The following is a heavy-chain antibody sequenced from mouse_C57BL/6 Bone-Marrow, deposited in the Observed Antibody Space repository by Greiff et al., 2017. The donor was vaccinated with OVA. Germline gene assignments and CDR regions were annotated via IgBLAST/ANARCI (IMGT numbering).Heavy chain of an antibody. CDR1: GYAFSSSW. J-gene: IGHJ2*01. V-gene: IGHV1-82*01. Sequence: VQLQESGPELVKPGASVKISCKASGYAFSSSWMNWVKQRPGKGLEWIGRIYPGDGDTNYNGKFKGKATLTADKSSSTAYMQLSSLTSEDSAVYFCARDRELGRLDYWGQGTTLTVSS. CDR2: IYPGDGDT. CDR3: ARDRELGRLDY. D-gene: IGHD4-1*01.